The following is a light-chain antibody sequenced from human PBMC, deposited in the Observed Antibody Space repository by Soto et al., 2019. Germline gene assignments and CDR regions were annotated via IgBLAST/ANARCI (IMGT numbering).Light chain of an antibody. Sequence: DIQMTQSPSSLSAAIGDRVTITCRASQSIKNYLNWYQHKPGAAPKLLIFGASNLESGGPSRFSGSGSGTEFTLSISSLQPEDFATYYCQQGYSTTPITFGQGTRVEIK. CDR2: GAS. J-gene: IGKJ5*01. V-gene: IGKV1-39*01. CDR1: QSIKNY. CDR3: QQGYSTTPIT.